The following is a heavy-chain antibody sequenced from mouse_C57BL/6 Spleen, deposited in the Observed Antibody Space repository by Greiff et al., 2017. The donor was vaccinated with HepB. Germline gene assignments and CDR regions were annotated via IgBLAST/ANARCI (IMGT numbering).Heavy chain of an antibody. CDR2: IYPSDSET. Sequence: QVQLQQPGAELVRPGSSVKLSCKASGYTFTSYWMDWAKQRPGQGLEWIGNIYPSDSETHYNQKFKDKATLTVDKSSSTAYMQLSSLTSEDSAVYYCASLLYYNAMDYWGQGTSVTVSS. CDR3: ASLLYYNAMDY. CDR1: GYTFTSYW. J-gene: IGHJ4*01. D-gene: IGHD2-12*01. V-gene: IGHV1-61*01.